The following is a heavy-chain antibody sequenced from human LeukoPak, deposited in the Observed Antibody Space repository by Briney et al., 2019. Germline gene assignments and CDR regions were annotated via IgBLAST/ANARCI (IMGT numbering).Heavy chain of an antibody. CDR1: GYTFSGYY. D-gene: IGHD6-6*01. CDR3: ARVGRAFTARSSFFDC. V-gene: IGHV1-2*02. CDR2: INPNSGGT. Sequence: ASVKVSCKASGYTFSGYYMHWVRQAPGQGLEWMGWINPNSGGTNYAQKFQGSVTMTRDTSISTAYMELIRLRSADTAVYYCARVGRAFTARSSFFDCWGQGTLVTVSS. J-gene: IGHJ4*02.